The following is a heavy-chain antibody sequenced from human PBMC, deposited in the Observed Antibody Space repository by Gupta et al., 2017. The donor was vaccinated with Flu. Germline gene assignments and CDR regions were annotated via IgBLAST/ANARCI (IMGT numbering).Heavy chain of an antibody. J-gene: IGHJ4*02. CDR3: ARDSGRNYFANFDY. D-gene: IGHD1-26*01. V-gene: IGHV3-33*01. CDR2: IWYDGSNK. CDR1: GFTSSSYG. Sequence: QVQLVESGGGVVQPGRSVRLSCAASGFTSSSYGLPWVRQAPGKGLEWVAVIWYDGSNKYYADSVKGRFTISRDNSKNTLYLQMNSLRAEDTAVYYCARDSGRNYFANFDYWGQGTLVTVSS.